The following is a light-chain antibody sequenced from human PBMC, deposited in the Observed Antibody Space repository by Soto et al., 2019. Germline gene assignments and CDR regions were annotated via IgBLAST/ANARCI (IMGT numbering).Light chain of an antibody. CDR3: QQSYSTPRP. CDR2: AAS. V-gene: IGKV1-39*01. CDR1: QSISRD. J-gene: IGKJ1*01. Sequence: DIQMTQSPSSLSASVGDRVTITCRASQSISRDLNWYQQKPGKAPKVLIYAASTLQSGVPSRFSGSGSGTDFTLTISSLQPEDFATYYCQQSYSTPRPFGQGTKVEIK.